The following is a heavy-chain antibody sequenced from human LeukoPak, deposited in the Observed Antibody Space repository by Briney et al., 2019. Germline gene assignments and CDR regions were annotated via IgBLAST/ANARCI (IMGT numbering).Heavy chain of an antibody. D-gene: IGHD3-22*01. CDR2: INPSGGST. CDR3: AREGEGYYYDSSGFYFDY. V-gene: IGHV1-46*01. Sequence: ASVKASCKASGYTFTSYYMHWVRQAPGQGLEWMGIINPSGGSTSYAQKFQGRVTMTRDTSTSTVYMELSSLRSEDTAVYYCAREGEGYYYDSSGFYFDYWGQGTLVTVSS. J-gene: IGHJ4*02. CDR1: GYTFTSYY.